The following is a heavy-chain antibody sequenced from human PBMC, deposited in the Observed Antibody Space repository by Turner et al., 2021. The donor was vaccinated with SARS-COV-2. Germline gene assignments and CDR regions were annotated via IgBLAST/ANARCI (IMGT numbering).Heavy chain of an antibody. D-gene: IGHD3-3*01. Sequence: QVQLQESGPGLVKPSETPSLTCTVSGGPISSDFWSWIRQPPGKGLEWIGYIYYRGSTNYNPSLKSRVTMSVDTSKNQFSLKLRSVTAADTAVYYCARELRFNWLDSWGQGTLVTVSS. V-gene: IGHV4-59*01. J-gene: IGHJ5*01. CDR2: IYYRGST. CDR3: ARELRFNWLDS. CDR1: GGPISSDF.